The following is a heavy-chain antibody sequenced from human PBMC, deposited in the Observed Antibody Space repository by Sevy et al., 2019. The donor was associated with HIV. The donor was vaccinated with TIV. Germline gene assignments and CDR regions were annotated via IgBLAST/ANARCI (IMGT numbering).Heavy chain of an antibody. J-gene: IGHJ3*02. CDR2: IKSKTDGGTT. Sequence: GGSLRLSCAASGFTFSNAWMSWVRQAPGKGLEWVGRIKSKTDGGTTDYAEPVKGRFTISRDDSKNTLYLQMNSLKTEDTAVYYCTTDLIVGATHDAFDIWGQGTMVTVSS. V-gene: IGHV3-15*01. CDR1: GFTFSNAW. CDR3: TTDLIVGATHDAFDI. D-gene: IGHD1-26*01.